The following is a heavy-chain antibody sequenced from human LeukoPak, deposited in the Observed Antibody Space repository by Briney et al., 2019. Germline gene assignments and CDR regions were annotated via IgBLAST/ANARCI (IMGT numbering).Heavy chain of an antibody. CDR2: IYESGQTT. D-gene: IGHD2-21*01. Sequence: VGALRLSCVASGFTFGKYWMSWVRQAPEKGLEWVSGIYESGQTTHYADSVKGRFSISRDNSKNTLYLQMDSLRGEDTAIYYCAKDYRIGYSDHFDYWGQGALVTVSS. J-gene: IGHJ4*02. V-gene: IGHV3-23*01. CDR3: AKDYRIGYSDHFDY. CDR1: GFTFGKYW.